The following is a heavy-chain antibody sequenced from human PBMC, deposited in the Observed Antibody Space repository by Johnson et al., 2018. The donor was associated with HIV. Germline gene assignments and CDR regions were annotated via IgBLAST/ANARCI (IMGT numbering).Heavy chain of an antibody. CDR2: IKQDGSEK. CDR3: ARDFDSRSWPGTDAFEV. CDR1: GFIFSSYA. V-gene: IGHV3-7*01. D-gene: IGHD6-13*01. J-gene: IGHJ3*01. Sequence: EVQLVESGGGVVQPGKSLKLSCAASGFIFSSYAMHWVRQAPGNGLEWVANIKQDGSEKYYVDSVKGRFPISRDNAKNSLNLQMNSLRGEATAVYYCARDFDSRSWPGTDAFEVWGQGTVVTVSS.